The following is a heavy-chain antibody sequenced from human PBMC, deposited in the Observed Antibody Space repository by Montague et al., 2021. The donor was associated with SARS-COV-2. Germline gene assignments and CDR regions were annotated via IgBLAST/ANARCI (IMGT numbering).Heavy chain of an antibody. Sequence: SETLSLTCAVYGGSFSGYYWSWIRQPPGKGLEWIGEINHSGSTXXXPSXXXRVTIPVDTSKNQFSLKLSSVTAADTAVYYCARGRTVTTFYYYYGMDVWGQGTTVTVSS. V-gene: IGHV4-34*01. J-gene: IGHJ6*02. CDR3: ARGRTVTTFYYYYGMDV. CDR2: INHSGST. CDR1: GGSFSGYY. D-gene: IGHD4-17*01.